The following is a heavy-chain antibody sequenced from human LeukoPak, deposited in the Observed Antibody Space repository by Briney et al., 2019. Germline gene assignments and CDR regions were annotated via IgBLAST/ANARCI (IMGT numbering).Heavy chain of an antibody. CDR1: GYTFTNYG. D-gene: IGHD1-7*01. J-gene: IGHJ4*02. V-gene: IGHV1-18*01. Sequence: ASVRVSCKASGYTFTNYGISWVRQAPRQGLEWMGWINVYNGNTNYAQNFQGRVTMSTDTSTNTAYMELRSLRPDDTAVYFCAREGVVTGTTSYFDYWGQGTLVTVSS. CDR2: INVYNGNT. CDR3: AREGVVTGTTSYFDY.